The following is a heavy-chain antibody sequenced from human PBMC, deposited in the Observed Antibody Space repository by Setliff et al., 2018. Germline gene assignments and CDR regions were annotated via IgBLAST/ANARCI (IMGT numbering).Heavy chain of an antibody. D-gene: IGHD7-27*01. J-gene: IGHJ4*02. Sequence: LRLSCAASGFTFSSYAMHWVRQAPGKGLEWVANVNPDGSGKYYVDSVKGRFTISRDNAKNSLYLQMDSLRVEDTAVYYCIDGRNRAWGVYWGQGTLVTVSS. V-gene: IGHV3-7*01. CDR2: VNPDGSGK. CDR1: GFTFSSYA. CDR3: IDGRNRAWGVY.